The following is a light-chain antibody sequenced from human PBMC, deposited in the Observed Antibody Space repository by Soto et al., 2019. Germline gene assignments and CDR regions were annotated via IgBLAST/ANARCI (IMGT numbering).Light chain of an antibody. V-gene: IGKV1-39*01. CDR3: QQSYSYPVT. CDR2: AAS. Sequence: DIPMTQSPSSLSASVGDRVTITCRASQSISSYLNWYQQKPGKAPKLLIYAASSLQSGVPSRFSGSGSGTDFTLTISSLQPEDFATYYCQQSYSYPVTFGGGTKVEIK. CDR1: QSISSY. J-gene: IGKJ4*01.